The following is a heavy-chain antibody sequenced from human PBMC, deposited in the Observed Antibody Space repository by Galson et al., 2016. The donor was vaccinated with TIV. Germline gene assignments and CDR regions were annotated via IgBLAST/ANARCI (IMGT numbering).Heavy chain of an antibody. Sequence: SLRLSCAASGFTFNSYGMHWVRQAPGKGLEWAAVISYSGSSKYYLDSVKGRFTISSDNSKNTLYLQMNSLRPEDTAVYYCVKERLKFWSISLHSFDSWGQGTLVTVSS. CDR3: VKERLKFWSISLHSFDS. D-gene: IGHD3-3*01. CDR1: GFTFNSYG. V-gene: IGHV3-30*18. CDR2: ISYSGSSK. J-gene: IGHJ4*02.